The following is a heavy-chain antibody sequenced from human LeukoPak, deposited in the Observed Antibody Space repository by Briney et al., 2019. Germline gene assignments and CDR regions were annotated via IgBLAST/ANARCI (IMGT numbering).Heavy chain of an antibody. Sequence: SETLSLTCTVSGGSISSYYWSWIRQPPGKGLEWIGYIYYSGSTNYNPSLKSRVTISVDTSKNQFSLKLSSVTAADTAVYHCARQGTYYDFWSGYQFPTSFDPWGQGTLVTVSS. CDR1: GGSISSYY. CDR3: ARQGTYYDFWSGYQFPTSFDP. CDR2: IYYSGST. J-gene: IGHJ5*02. V-gene: IGHV4-59*01. D-gene: IGHD3-3*01.